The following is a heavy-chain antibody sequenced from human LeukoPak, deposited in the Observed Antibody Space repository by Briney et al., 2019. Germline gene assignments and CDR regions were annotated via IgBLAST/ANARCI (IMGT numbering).Heavy chain of an antibody. CDR2: TFGGGFDT. D-gene: IGHD4-17*01. CDR3: GRQFHPAETTGGFFDI. Sequence: GESLKISCKASGYNFNSQWIGWVRQMPGKGLEWMGITFGGGFDTKYNPAFQGLVTMSVDKSMNTAYLQWSNLEASDTAVCYCGRQFHPAETTGGFFDIWGRGTLVTVSS. J-gene: IGHJ2*01. V-gene: IGHV5-51*01. CDR1: GYNFNSQW.